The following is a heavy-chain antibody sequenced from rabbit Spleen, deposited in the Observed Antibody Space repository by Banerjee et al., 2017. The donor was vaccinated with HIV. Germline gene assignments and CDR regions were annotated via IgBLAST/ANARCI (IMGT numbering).Heavy chain of an antibody. CDR3: ARDTSSSFSSYGMDL. CDR2: IDSGSSGFT. J-gene: IGHJ6*01. D-gene: IGHD1-1*01. Sequence: QEQLEESGGGLVQPEGSLTLTCKASGFSFSNKAVMCWVRQAPGKGLEWIACIDSGSSGFTYFATWAKGRFTISKTSSTTVTLQMTSLTAADTATYFCARDTSSSFSSYGMDLWGPGTLVTVS. CDR1: GFSFSNKAV. V-gene: IGHV1S45*01.